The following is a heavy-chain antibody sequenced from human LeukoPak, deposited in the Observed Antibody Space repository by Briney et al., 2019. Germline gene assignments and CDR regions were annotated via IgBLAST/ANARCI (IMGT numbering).Heavy chain of an antibody. D-gene: IGHD6-19*01. CDR2: ISSSGDTT. CDR1: GFKFRSLD. Sequence: GFKFRSLDMDGRRLAKEKGLEWVSVISSSGDTTYYSDSVKGRFIISRDNSRNTLYLQMNSLRVDDTAVYYCAKAGIAVPATPEYCGQGTQVTVSS. CDR3: AKAGIAVPATPEY. J-gene: IGHJ4*02. V-gene: IGHV3-23*01.